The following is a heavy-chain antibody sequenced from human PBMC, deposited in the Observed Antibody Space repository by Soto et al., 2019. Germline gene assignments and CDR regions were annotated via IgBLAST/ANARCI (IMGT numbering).Heavy chain of an antibody. CDR1: QYKFTNYC. CDR2: INRSGGST. D-gene: IGHD3-22*01. J-gene: IGHJ6*02. V-gene: IGHV1-46*04. Sequence: ASVKVSCKASQYKFTNYCVLWVRQAPGKGLEWMGIINRSGGSTNYARRMRGRATMTRDTSKSTVYMELSRLSYDGTVVYYCGSALYDTDSAPVGTQPQCYGMDVWRLGTTVTVSS. CDR3: GSALYDTDSAPVGTQPQCYGMDV.